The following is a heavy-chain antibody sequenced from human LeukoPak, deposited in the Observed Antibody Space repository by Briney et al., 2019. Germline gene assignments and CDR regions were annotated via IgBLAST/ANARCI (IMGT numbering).Heavy chain of an antibody. D-gene: IGHD6-13*01. CDR3: ATGQQLGRAGYDAFDI. CDR2: FDPEDGET. CDR1: GYTLTELS. V-gene: IGHV1-24*01. J-gene: IGHJ3*02. Sequence: GASVKVSCKVSGYTLTELSMHWVRQAPGKGLEWMGGFDPEDGETIYAQKFQGRVTMTEDTSTDTAYMELSSLRAEDTAVYYCATGQQLGRAGYDAFDIWGQGTMVTVSS.